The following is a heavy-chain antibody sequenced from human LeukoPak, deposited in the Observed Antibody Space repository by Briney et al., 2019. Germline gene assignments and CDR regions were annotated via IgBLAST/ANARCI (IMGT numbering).Heavy chain of an antibody. Sequence: ASVKVSCKASGYTFTSYYMHWVRQAPGQGLEWMGIINPSGGSTSYAQKFQGRVTMTRDTSTSTVYMELSSLRAEDTAVYYCAKGVWSSSWYEYFQHWGQGTLVTVSS. V-gene: IGHV1-46*01. J-gene: IGHJ1*01. D-gene: IGHD6-13*01. CDR1: GYTFTSYY. CDR2: INPSGGST. CDR3: AKGVWSSSWYEYFQH.